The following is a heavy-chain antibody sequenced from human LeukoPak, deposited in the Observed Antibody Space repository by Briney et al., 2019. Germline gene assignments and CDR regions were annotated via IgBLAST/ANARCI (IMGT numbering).Heavy chain of an antibody. D-gene: IGHD5-12*01. Sequence: PSETLSLTCAVYGVSFSGYYWSWIRQPPGKGLEWIGEINHSGSTNYNPSLKSRVTISVDTSKNQFSLKLSSVTAADTAVYYCASRVADDYRGYYYYYYGMDVWGQGTTVTVSS. CDR3: ASRVADDYRGYYYYYYGMDV. CDR2: INHSGST. CDR1: GVSFSGYY. V-gene: IGHV4-34*01. J-gene: IGHJ6*02.